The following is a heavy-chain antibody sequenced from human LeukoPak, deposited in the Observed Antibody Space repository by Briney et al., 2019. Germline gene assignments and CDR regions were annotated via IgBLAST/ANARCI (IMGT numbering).Heavy chain of an antibody. CDR3: ASGYQADAFDI. CDR1: GGSISSSNW. Sequence: SGTLSLTCAVSGGSISSSNWWSWVRQPPGKGLEWIGEINHSGSTNYNPSLKSRVTISVDTSKNQFSLKLSSVTAADTAVYYCASGYQADAFDIWGQGTMVTVSS. J-gene: IGHJ3*02. D-gene: IGHD3-16*02. V-gene: IGHV4-4*02. CDR2: INHSGST.